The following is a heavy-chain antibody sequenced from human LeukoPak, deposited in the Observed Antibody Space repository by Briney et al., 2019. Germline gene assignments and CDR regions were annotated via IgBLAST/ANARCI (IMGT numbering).Heavy chain of an antibody. CDR1: GGTLSSYA. V-gene: IGHV1-69*13. J-gene: IGHJ4*02. CDR2: IIPIFGTA. Sequence: ASVKVSCKASGGTLSSYAISWVRQAPGQGLEWMGGIIPIFGTANYAQKFQGRVTITADESTSTAYMELSSLRSEDTAVYYCAYYGSGSYPFDYWGQGTLVTVSS. D-gene: IGHD3-10*01. CDR3: AYYGSGSYPFDY.